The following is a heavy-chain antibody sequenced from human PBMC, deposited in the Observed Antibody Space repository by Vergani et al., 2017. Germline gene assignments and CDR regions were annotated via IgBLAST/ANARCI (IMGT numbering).Heavy chain of an antibody. CDR2: ISGSGGST. J-gene: IGHJ3*02. V-gene: IGHV3-23*01. Sequence: EVQLLESGGGLVQPGGSLRLSCAASGFTFSSYAMSWVRQAPGKGLEWVSAISGSGGSTYYADSVKGRFTISRDNSKNTLYLQMNSLRAADTAVYYCARTYYDFWSGYFDAFDIWGQGTMVTVSS. CDR3: ARTYYDFWSGYFDAFDI. D-gene: IGHD3-3*01. CDR1: GFTFSSYA.